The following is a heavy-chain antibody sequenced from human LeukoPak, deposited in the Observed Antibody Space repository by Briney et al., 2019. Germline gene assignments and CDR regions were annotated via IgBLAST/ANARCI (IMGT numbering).Heavy chain of an antibody. J-gene: IGHJ3*02. Sequence: SETLSLTCTVSGGSISSYYWSWIRQPPGKGLEWIGYIYYSGSTNYNPSLKSRVTISVDTSKNQFSLKPSSVTAADTAVYYCAREYSGSPPGAFDIWGQGTMVTVSS. CDR2: IYYSGST. CDR1: GGSISSYY. V-gene: IGHV4-59*08. CDR3: AREYSGSPPGAFDI. D-gene: IGHD1-26*01.